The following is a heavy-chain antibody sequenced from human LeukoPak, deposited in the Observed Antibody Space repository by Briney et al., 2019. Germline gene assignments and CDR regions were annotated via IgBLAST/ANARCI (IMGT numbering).Heavy chain of an antibody. J-gene: IGHJ4*02. CDR1: GFTFSSFW. D-gene: IGHD1-1*01. V-gene: IGHV3-74*01. Sequence: GGSLRLSCAASGFTFSSFWIHWVRQVPGKGLVWVTRINPESTTISYADSVKGCFTISRDNARNTLYLQMNSLRVEDTAIYYCVKDHTGEQDKWGQGTLVTVSS. CDR3: VKDHTGEQDK. CDR2: INPESTTI.